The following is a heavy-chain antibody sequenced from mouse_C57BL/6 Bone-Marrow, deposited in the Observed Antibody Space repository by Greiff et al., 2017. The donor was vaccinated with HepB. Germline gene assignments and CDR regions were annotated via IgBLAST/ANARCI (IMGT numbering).Heavy chain of an antibody. CDR1: GYSITSDY. CDR2: ISYSGST. J-gene: IGHJ1*03. Sequence: VQLKESGPGLAKPSQTLSLTCSVTGYSITSDYWNWIRKFPGNKLEYMGYISYSGSTYYNPSLKSRISITRDTSKNQYYLQLNSVTTEDTATYYCARLGGYDGYFYWYFDVWGTGTTVTVSS. V-gene: IGHV3-8*01. D-gene: IGHD2-3*01. CDR3: ARLGGYDGYFYWYFDV.